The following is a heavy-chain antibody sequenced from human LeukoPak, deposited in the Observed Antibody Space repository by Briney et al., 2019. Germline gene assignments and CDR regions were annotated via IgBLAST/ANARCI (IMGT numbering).Heavy chain of an antibody. D-gene: IGHD2-15*01. CDR1: GGSFSGYY. J-gene: IGHJ3*02. Sequence: SETLSLTCAVYGGSFSGYYWSWIRQPPGKGLEWIGEINHSGSTNYNPSLKSRVTISVDTSKNQFSLKLSSVTAADTAVYYCARGKLLRAFDIWGQGTTVTVSS. CDR3: ARGKLLRAFDI. V-gene: IGHV4-34*01. CDR2: INHSGST.